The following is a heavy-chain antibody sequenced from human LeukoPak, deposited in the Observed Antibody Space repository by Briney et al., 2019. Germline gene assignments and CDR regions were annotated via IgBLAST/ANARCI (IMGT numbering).Heavy chain of an antibody. J-gene: IGHJ5*02. CDR2: IYHSGST. D-gene: IGHD1-26*01. CDR1: GGSISSSNC. CDR3: ARERAAPGSYSS. Sequence: RSSETLSLTCAVSGGSISSSNCWSWVRQPPGKGLEWIGEIYHSGSTNYNPSLKSRGTISVDKSKNQFSLKLSSVTAADTAVYYCARERAAPGSYSSWGQGTLVTVSS. V-gene: IGHV4-4*02.